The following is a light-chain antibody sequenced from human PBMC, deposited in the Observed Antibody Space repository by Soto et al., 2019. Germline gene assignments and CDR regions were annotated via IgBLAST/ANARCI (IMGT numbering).Light chain of an antibody. CDR3: QQYNSYPWT. CDR2: KAS. CDR1: QTISNW. V-gene: IGKV1-5*03. J-gene: IGKJ1*01. Sequence: IQMTQSPSTLSASVGDRVTITCQASQTISNWLAWYQQKPGKAPKLLIYKASTLESGVPSRFSGSGSGTEFTLTISSLQPEDFATYYCQQYNSYPWTFGQGTKVDIK.